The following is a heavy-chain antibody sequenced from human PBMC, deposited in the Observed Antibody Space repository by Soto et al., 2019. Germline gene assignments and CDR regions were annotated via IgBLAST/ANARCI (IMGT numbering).Heavy chain of an antibody. CDR1: GFTFSIYV. Sequence: EVHLLESGGGLVQPGGSLRLSCAASGFTFSIYVMTWVRQAPGKGLEWVSAVSGSAGSTYYGDSVKGRFSISRYNSKNTLYLHMNTLAADDTAVYYCARVEGTARNDFDVWGHGTMVTVSS. CDR3: ARVEGTARNDFDV. J-gene: IGHJ3*01. CDR2: VSGSAGST. D-gene: IGHD6-6*01. V-gene: IGHV3-23*01.